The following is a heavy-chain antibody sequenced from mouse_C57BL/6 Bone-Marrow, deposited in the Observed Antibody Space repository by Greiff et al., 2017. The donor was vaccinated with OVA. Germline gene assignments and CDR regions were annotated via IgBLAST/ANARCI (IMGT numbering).Heavy chain of an antibody. CDR3: ARQCYGSHYYAMDY. J-gene: IGHJ4*01. Sequence: EVKLEESGGGLVQPGGSLKLSCAASGFTFSDYGMAWVRQAPRKGPEWVAFLSNLAYSIYYADTVTGRFTISRENAKNTLYLEMSSLRSEDTAMYYCARQCYGSHYYAMDYWGQGTSVTVSS. V-gene: IGHV5-15*04. D-gene: IGHD1-1*01. CDR1: GFTFSDYG. CDR2: LSNLAYSI.